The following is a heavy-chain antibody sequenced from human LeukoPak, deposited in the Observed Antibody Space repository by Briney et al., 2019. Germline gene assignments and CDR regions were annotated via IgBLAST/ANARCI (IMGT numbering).Heavy chain of an antibody. CDR1: GGSFSGYY. J-gene: IGHJ6*02. CDR2: INHSGST. CDR3: ASSQMSAIWFGSPSGMDV. V-gene: IGHV4-34*01. Sequence: PSETLSLTCAVYGGSFSGYYWSWIRQSPGKGLEWIGEINHSGSTNYNPSLKSRVTISVDTSKNQFSLKLSSVTAADTAVYYCASSQMSAIWFGSPSGMDVWGQGTTVTVSS. D-gene: IGHD3-10*01.